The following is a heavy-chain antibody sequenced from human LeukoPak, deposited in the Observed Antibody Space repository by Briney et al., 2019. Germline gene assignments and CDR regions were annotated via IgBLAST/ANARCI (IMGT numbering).Heavy chain of an antibody. D-gene: IGHD3-10*01. CDR1: GFTFSSYA. J-gene: IGHJ4*02. V-gene: IGHV3-23*01. CDR3: GTMVRGDHFDD. Sequence: GGSLRLSCAASGFTFSSYAMSWVRQAPGKGLEWVSAISGSGGSTYYADSVKGRFTISRDNSKNTLYLQMNSLRAEDTAVYCAGTMVRGDHFDDWGQGTLVTVSS. CDR2: ISGSGGST.